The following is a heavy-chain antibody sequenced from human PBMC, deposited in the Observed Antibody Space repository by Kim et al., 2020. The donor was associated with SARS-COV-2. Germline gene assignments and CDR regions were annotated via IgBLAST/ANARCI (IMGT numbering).Heavy chain of an antibody. CDR3: AKDRPRYFDWLRPYGVDV. J-gene: IGHJ6*02. Sequence: GGSLRLSCAASGFTFSSYAMSWVRQAPGKGLEWVSAISGSGGSTYYADSVKGRFTISRDNSKNTLYLQMNSLRAGDTAVYSCAKDRPRYFDWLRPYGVDVWGQGTTVTVSS. CDR2: ISGSGGST. V-gene: IGHV3-23*01. D-gene: IGHD3-9*01. CDR1: GFTFSSYA.